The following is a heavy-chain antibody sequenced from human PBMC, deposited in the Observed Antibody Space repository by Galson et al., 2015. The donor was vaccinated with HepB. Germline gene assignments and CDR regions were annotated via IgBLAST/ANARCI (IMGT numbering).Heavy chain of an antibody. CDR3: ARDRHYDRSGHPPAPFDY. CDR2: ISAYGGNT. J-gene: IGHJ4*02. V-gene: IGHV1-18*04. D-gene: IGHD3-22*01. CDR1: GYTFTSNG. Sequence: SVKVSCKASGYTFTSNGISWVRQTPRQGLEWLGWISAYGGNTKYAQKYQGRITLTRDTSTSTAYVELGSLRSDDTAMYFCARDRHYDRSGHPPAPFDYWGQGALSTGSS.